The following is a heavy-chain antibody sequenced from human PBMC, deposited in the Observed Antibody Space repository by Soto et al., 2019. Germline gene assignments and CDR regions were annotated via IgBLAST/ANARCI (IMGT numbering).Heavy chain of an antibody. D-gene: IGHD3-10*01. Sequence: GGSLRLSCAASGFTFGSYGLHWVRQAPGKGLEWVAVISYDGSNKYYADSVKGRFTISRDNSKNTLYLQMNSLRAEDTAVYYCAKDGRGYWGQGTLVTVSS. CDR2: ISYDGSNK. V-gene: IGHV3-30*18. J-gene: IGHJ4*02. CDR3: AKDGRGY. CDR1: GFTFGSYG.